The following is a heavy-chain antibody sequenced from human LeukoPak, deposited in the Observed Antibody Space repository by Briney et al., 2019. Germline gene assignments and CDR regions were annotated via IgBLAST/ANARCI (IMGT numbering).Heavy chain of an antibody. CDR1: GFTFSSYG. V-gene: IGHV3-30*02. D-gene: IGHD2-15*01. CDR3: AKEGWYVAYFDY. J-gene: IGHJ4*02. CDR2: IRYDGSNK. Sequence: PGGSLRLSCAASGFTFSSYGMHWVRQAPGKGLEWVAFIRYDGSNKYYADSVKGRFTISRDNSKNTLYLQMNSLRAEDTAVYYCAKEGWYVAYFDYWGQGTLVTVSS.